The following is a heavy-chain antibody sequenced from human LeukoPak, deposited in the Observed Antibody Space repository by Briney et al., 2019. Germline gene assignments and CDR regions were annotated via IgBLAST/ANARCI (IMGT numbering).Heavy chain of an antibody. Sequence: GGSLRLSCTASGFTFGDYAMSWVRQAPGKGLEWVGFIRSKAYGGTTEYAASVKGRFTISRDDSKSIAYLQMNSLKTEDTAVYYCTRVRSSNRFNAFDIWGQGTMVTVSS. V-gene: IGHV3-49*04. J-gene: IGHJ3*02. D-gene: IGHD6-13*01. CDR2: IRSKAYGGTT. CDR1: GFTFGDYA. CDR3: TRVRSSNRFNAFDI.